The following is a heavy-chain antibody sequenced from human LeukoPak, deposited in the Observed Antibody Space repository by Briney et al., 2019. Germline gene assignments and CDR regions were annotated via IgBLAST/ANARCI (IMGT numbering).Heavy chain of an antibody. V-gene: IGHV4-4*07. CDR1: GGSISSYY. J-gene: IGHJ4*02. CDR3: AGTIFGVVITFDY. Sequence: PSETLSLTCTVSGGSISSYYWSWLRQPAGKGLEWIGRIYTSGSTNYNPSLKSRVTMSVDTSKNQFSLKLSSVTAADTAVYYCAGTIFGVVITFDYWGQGTLVTVSS. D-gene: IGHD3-3*01. CDR2: IYTSGST.